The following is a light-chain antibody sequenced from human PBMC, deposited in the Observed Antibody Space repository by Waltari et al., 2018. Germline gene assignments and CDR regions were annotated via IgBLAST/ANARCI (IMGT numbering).Light chain of an antibody. CDR3: AAWDDSLNGAV. V-gene: IGLV1-44*01. Sequence: QSVLTQPPSASGTPGQRVTISCSGSSSNIGTNSVNWYQQLPGTAPKLLIYRNQQRPAGGPDRFSGSKSGTSASLAISGLQSEDEADYYCAAWDDSLNGAVFGGGTRLTVL. J-gene: IGLJ2*01. CDR1: SSNIGTNS. CDR2: RNQ.